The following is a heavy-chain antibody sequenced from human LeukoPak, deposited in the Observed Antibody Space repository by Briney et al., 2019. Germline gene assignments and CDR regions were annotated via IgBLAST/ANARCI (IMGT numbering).Heavy chain of an antibody. CDR3: AKDGGDSDAFDI. J-gene: IGHJ3*02. CDR2: IRYDGSNK. V-gene: IGHV3-30*02. D-gene: IGHD2-21*02. Sequence: PGGSLRLSCAASGFTLSSYGMHWVRQAPGKGLEWVAFIRYDGSNKYYADSVKGRFTISRDNSKNTLYLQMNSLRAEDTAVYYCAKDGGDSDAFDIWGQGTMVTVSS. CDR1: GFTLSSYG.